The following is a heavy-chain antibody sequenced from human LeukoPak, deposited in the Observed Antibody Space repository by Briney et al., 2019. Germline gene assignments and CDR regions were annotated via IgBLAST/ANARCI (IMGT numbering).Heavy chain of an antibody. CDR3: AKEYCGGGSCYPAYFDY. CDR1: GFTFSSYA. CDR2: ISGSGGST. D-gene: IGHD2-15*01. J-gene: IGHJ4*02. Sequence: GGSLRLSCAASGFTFSSYAMSWVRQAPGKGLEWVSAISGSGGSTYYADSVKGRFTISRDNSKNTLYLQMNSLRAEDTAVYYCAKEYCGGGSCYPAYFDYWGQGTLVTVSS. V-gene: IGHV3-23*01.